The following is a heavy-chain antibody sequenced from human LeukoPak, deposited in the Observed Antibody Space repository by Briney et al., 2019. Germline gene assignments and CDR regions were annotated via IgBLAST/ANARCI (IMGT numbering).Heavy chain of an antibody. CDR3: ASTGLIAAAASWLNWFDP. V-gene: IGHV3-7*01. J-gene: IGHJ5*02. D-gene: IGHD6-13*01. CDR2: IKQDGSEK. CDR1: GFTFSSSW. Sequence: SGGSLRLSCAASGFTFSSSWMGWVRQAPGKGLEWVANIKQDGSEKYYVDSVKGRFTISRDNSKNTLYLQMNSLRAEDTAVYYCASTGLIAAAASWLNWFDPWGQGTLVTISS.